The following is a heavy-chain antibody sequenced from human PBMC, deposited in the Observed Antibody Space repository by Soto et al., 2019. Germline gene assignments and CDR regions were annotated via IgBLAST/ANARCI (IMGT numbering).Heavy chain of an antibody. J-gene: IGHJ6*02. V-gene: IGHV1-69*13. CDR3: ARTIAGAPTYYYYGMDV. Sequence: SVKVSCKASGGTFSSYAISWVRQAPGQGLEWMGGIIPIFGTANYAQKFQGRVTITADESTGTAYMELSSLRSEDTAVYYCARTIAGAPTYYYYGMDVWGQGTTVTVSS. CDR1: GGTFSSYA. CDR2: IIPIFGTA. D-gene: IGHD6-13*01.